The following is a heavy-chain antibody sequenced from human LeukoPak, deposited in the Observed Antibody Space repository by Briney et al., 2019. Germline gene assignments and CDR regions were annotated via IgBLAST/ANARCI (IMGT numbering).Heavy chain of an antibody. V-gene: IGHV4-39*01. D-gene: IGHD3-16*01. CDR2: ISYSGTT. J-gene: IGHJ4*02. CDR3: AAQIYVDYADY. CDR1: GGSISSSSYY. Sequence: SETLSLTCTVSGGSISSSSYYWGWIRQPPGKGLEYIGTISYSGTTYYNPSLKSRVTISLDRSKNQFSLKLTSVTAADTAVYYGAAQIYVDYADYWGQGTLVTVSS.